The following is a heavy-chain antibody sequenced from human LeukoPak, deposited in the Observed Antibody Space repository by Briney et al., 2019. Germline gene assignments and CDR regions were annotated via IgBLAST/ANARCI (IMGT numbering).Heavy chain of an antibody. V-gene: IGHV3-66*01. D-gene: IGHD4-17*01. J-gene: IGHJ5*02. CDR3: VGDVPGTTVYS. CDR2: IFRGEGT. CDR1: GFSVSNNY. Sequence: GGSLRLSCAASGFSVSNNYMSWVRQAPGKGLEWVSVIFRGEGTYYADSVKGRFTISRDSPPNTAYLQMNSLRADDTAVYYRVGDVPGTTVYSCGQGTLVTVSS.